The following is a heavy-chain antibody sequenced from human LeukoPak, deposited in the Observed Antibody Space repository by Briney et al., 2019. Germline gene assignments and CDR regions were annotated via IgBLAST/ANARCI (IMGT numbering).Heavy chain of an antibody. V-gene: IGHV5-51*01. CDR2: IYPPGSDT. CDR3: ARHKRPDYYDSSGYYYYHYMDV. CDR1: GYRFNSYW. J-gene: IGHJ6*03. Sequence: RGESLKISCQGSGYRFNSYWIGWVRQLPGKGPEWMEMIYPPGSDTRYSPSFQGQVTISVDKSIDTTYLQWSSLKASDAAMYYCARHKRPDYYDSSGYYYYHYMDVWGKGTTVTVSS. D-gene: IGHD3-22*01.